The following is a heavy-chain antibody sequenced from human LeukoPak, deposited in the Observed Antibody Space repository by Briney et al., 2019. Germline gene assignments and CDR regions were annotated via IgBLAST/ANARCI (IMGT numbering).Heavy chain of an antibody. CDR3: ARRGPPRTLLRGVKSGWFDP. CDR2: INHSRST. D-gene: IGHD3-10*01. CDR1: GGSSSGYY. Sequence: TSETLSLTCVLYGGSSSGYYWSWIRQPPGKGLEWIGEINHSRSTNYNPSLKSRVTISVDTSKNQFSLKLSSVSAADTADCARRGPPRTLLRGVKSGWFDPWGQGTLVTVSS. J-gene: IGHJ5*02. V-gene: IGHV4-34*01.